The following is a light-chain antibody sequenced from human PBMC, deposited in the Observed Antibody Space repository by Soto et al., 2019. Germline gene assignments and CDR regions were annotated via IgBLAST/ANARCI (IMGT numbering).Light chain of an antibody. CDR2: DAS. V-gene: IGKV3D-20*02. Sequence: EFVLTQSPGTLSLSPGEIATLSCTASQSVSSSNLAWYQQKPGQAPRLLIYDASNRATGIPARFSGSGSGTDFTLTISSLEPEDFAVYYCQQRSNWPRTFGQGTKVDIK. CDR3: QQRSNWPRT. J-gene: IGKJ1*01. CDR1: QSVSSSN.